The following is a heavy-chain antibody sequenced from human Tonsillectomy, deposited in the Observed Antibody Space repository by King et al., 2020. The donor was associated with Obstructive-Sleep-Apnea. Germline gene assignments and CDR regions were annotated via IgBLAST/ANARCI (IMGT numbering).Heavy chain of an antibody. CDR2: ISYDGSNK. J-gene: IGHJ6*02. CDR3: ARGHEATGYYYGMDV. Sequence: VQLVESGGGVVQPGRSLRLSCAASGFTFSSYAMHWVRQAPGKGLEWVAVISYDGSNKYYADSGKGRFTISRDNSKNTLYLQMNSLRAEGTAVNYCARGHEATGYYYGMDVWGQGTTVTVSS. CDR1: GFTFSSYA. V-gene: IGHV3-30*04.